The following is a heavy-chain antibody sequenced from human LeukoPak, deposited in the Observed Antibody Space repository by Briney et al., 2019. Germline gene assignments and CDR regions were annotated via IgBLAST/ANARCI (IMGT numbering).Heavy chain of an antibody. D-gene: IGHD3-22*01. V-gene: IGHV3-21*04. CDR1: GFTFSSYS. CDR3: AKGGVGETYHYDSSGYYDAFDI. CDR2: ISTSSSYI. Sequence: GGSLRLSCAASGFTFSSYSMNWVRQAPGKGLEWVSSISTSSSYIYYADSVKGRFTISRDNAKNSLYLQMNSLRAEDTAVYYCAKGGVGETYHYDSSGYYDAFDIWGQGTMVTVSS. J-gene: IGHJ3*02.